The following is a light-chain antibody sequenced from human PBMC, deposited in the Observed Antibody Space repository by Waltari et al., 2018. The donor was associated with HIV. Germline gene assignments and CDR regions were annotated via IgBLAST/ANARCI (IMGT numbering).Light chain of an antibody. J-gene: IGKJ1*01. CDR1: PSVITN. V-gene: IGKV3-15*01. Sequence: EILMPPSPAPLSVSPGEKAPLSCRASPSVITNLAWYQEIPGQAPRLLIYGASARATGIPARFSGSGSGTEFTLTISSLQSEDFAVYYCQQYNKWPQTFGQGTKVEIK. CDR3: QQYNKWPQT. CDR2: GAS.